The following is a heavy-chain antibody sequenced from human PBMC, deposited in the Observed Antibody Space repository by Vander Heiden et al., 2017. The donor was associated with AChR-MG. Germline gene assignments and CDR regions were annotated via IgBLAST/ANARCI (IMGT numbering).Heavy chain of an antibody. CDR3: ARTLYYGSGSYKSSTHNYYYYIDV. V-gene: IGHV4-34*01. J-gene: IGHJ6*03. D-gene: IGHD3-10*01. CDR2: INQSGST. CDR1: GGSFRGYY. Sequence: QVQLQQLGAGLLKPSETLSLTCAVYGGSFRGYYWSWIRQHPGKGLDWIGGINQSGSTNYNPARKSRVTISVDTSKNQFSLKMSSVTAADTAVYYCARTLYYGSGSYKSSTHNYYYYIDVWGKGTTVTVSS.